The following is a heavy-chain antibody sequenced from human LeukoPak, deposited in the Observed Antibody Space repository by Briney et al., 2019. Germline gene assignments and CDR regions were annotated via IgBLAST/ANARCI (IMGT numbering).Heavy chain of an antibody. Sequence: PGGALRLSCAASGFTFCSYAKHWVRQAPGEGREWVEVIYSGGRTHYAASVKGRFTISRDNSKNTLYLQMNSLSAEDTAVYYCARARGSGSPFDYWGQGTLVTVSS. CDR2: IYSGGRT. V-gene: IGHV3-53*01. D-gene: IGHD3-10*01. CDR1: GFTFCSYA. J-gene: IGHJ4*02. CDR3: ARARGSGSPFDY.